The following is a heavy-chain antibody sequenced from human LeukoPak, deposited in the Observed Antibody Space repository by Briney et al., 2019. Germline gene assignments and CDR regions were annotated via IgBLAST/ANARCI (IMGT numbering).Heavy chain of an antibody. V-gene: IGHV1-2*02. D-gene: IGHD6-19*01. Sequence: GASVKVSCKASGYTFTGYYMHWVRQAPGQGLEWMGWINPNSGGTNYAQKFQGRVTMTRDTSISTAYMELSGLRSDDTAVYYCARDRRIAVAGTGKNWFDPWGQGTLVTVSS. CDR3: ARDRRIAVAGTGKNWFDP. J-gene: IGHJ5*02. CDR2: INPNSGGT. CDR1: GYTFTGYY.